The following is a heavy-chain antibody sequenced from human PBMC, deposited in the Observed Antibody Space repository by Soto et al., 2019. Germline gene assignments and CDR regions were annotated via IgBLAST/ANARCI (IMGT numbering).Heavy chain of an antibody. CDR3: QGGDF. CDR1: CGTFRGYL. J-gene: IGHJ4*02. CDR2: VNDSGST. V-gene: IGHV4-34*08. Sequence: SDTLSLTFAVSCGTFRGYLWSWIRQSPDKGLEWIGEVNDSGSTYYNPSFRSRLTLSVYTSKSQISLRLTSVSAADSAVYYCQGGDFWGQGTRVTVSS. D-gene: IGHD3-16*01.